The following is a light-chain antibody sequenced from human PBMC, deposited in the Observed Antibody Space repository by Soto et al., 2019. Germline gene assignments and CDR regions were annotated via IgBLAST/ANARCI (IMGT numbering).Light chain of an antibody. Sequence: QPVLTQSPSASASLGASVKLTCTLSSGHSSYAIAWHQQQPEKGPRYLMKLNSDGSHSKGDGIPDRFSGSSSGAERYLTISRLQAEDEADYYFQTWGTGIHYVFGTGTKVTVL. CDR3: QTWGTGIHYV. CDR1: SGHSSYA. CDR2: LNSDGSH. V-gene: IGLV4-69*01. J-gene: IGLJ1*01.